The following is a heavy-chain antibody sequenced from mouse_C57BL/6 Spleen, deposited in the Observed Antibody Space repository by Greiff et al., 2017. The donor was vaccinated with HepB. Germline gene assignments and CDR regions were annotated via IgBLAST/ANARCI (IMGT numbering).Heavy chain of an antibody. CDR3: ARGWLPPLYYAMDY. D-gene: IGHD2-2*01. Sequence: QVQLKQSGPELVKPGASVKISCKASGYAFSSSWMNWVKQRPGKGLEWIGRIYPGDGDTNYNGKFKGKATLTADKSSSTAYMQLSSLTSEDSAVYFCARGWLPPLYYAMDYWGQGTSVTVSS. J-gene: IGHJ4*01. CDR1: GYAFSSSW. CDR2: IYPGDGDT. V-gene: IGHV1-82*01.